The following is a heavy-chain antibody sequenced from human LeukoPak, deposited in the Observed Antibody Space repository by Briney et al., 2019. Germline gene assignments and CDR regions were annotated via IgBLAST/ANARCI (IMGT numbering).Heavy chain of an antibody. Sequence: GGSLRLSCAASGFTFSNYNMDWVRQAPGKGLEWVSYISSSGTTVYYADSVKGRFTISRDNAKNSLYLQMNSLRAEDMAVYYCARDAAEYSSGWYGVFDYWGQGTLVTASS. CDR1: GFTFSNYN. D-gene: IGHD6-19*01. J-gene: IGHJ4*02. CDR2: ISSSGTTV. V-gene: IGHV3-48*01. CDR3: ARDAAEYSSGWYGVFDY.